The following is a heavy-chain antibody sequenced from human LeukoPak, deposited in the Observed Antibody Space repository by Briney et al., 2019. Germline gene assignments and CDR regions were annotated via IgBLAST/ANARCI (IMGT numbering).Heavy chain of an antibody. Sequence: ASVKVSCKASAYTFTSYDINWVRQATGQGLEWMGWMNPNSGNTGYAQKFQGRVTMTRNTSISTAYMELSSLRSEDTAVYYCAREGYCSGGSCYGGFDYWGQGTLVTVSS. CDR1: AYTFTSYD. CDR3: AREGYCSGGSCYGGFDY. CDR2: MNPNSGNT. J-gene: IGHJ4*02. D-gene: IGHD2-15*01. V-gene: IGHV1-8*01.